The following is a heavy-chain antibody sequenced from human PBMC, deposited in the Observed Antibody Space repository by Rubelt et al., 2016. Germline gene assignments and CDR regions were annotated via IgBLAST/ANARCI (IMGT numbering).Heavy chain of an antibody. CDR1: GGSFSGYF. CDR2: INHSGST. J-gene: IGHJ4*02. CDR3: AKRRYSSAWLPDS. Sequence: QLQLQESGPGLVKPSETLSVNCAVYGGSFSGYFWNWIRQPPGKGLEWIGEINHSGSTNYNPSLKSRVTISLDTSKNHFALNVSSVTAADTAVYYCAKRRYSSAWLPDSWGQGTLVTVSS. V-gene: IGHV4-34*01. D-gene: IGHD6-19*01.